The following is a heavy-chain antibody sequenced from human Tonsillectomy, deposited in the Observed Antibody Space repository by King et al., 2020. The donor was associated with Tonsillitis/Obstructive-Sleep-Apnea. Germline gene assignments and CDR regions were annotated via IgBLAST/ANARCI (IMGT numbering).Heavy chain of an antibody. CDR2: IYYSGST. V-gene: IGHV4-61*01. Sequence: VQLQESGPGLVKPSETLSLTCTVSGGSVSSGSYYWSWIRQPPGKGLEWIGDIYYSGSTNYNPSLKSRVTISVDTSKNQFSLKLSSVTAADTAVYYCARDLGCSSTSCYTGGLDAFDIWGQGTMVTVSS. J-gene: IGHJ3*02. CDR3: ARDLGCSSTSCYTGGLDAFDI. CDR1: GGSVSSGSYY. D-gene: IGHD2-2*02.